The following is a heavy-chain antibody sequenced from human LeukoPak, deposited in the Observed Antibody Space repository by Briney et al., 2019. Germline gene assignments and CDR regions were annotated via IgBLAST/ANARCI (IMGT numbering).Heavy chain of an antibody. D-gene: IGHD1-26*01. CDR1: GGSFSGYY. Sequence: SETLSLTCAVYGGSFSGYYWSWIRQPPGKGLEWIGEINHSGSTNYSPSLKSRVTIPVDTSKNQFSLKLSSVTAADTAVYYCASIEFPFDYWGQGTLVTVSS. CDR2: INHSGST. CDR3: ASIEFPFDY. V-gene: IGHV4-34*01. J-gene: IGHJ4*02.